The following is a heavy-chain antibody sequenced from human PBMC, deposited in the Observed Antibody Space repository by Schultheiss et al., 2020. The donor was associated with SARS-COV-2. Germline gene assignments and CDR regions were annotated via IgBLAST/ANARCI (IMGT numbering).Heavy chain of an antibody. CDR3: ASTNFGAYFEF. D-gene: IGHD4-17*01. CDR1: QFMFSSSI. Sequence: GGSLRLSCAMSQFMFSSSIIHWVRQAPGKGLEWVAVIIYDGSKRYYADSVKGRFTISRDNVKNTVYLQMNSLRAEDTAVYYCASTNFGAYFEFWGQGTLVTVSS. CDR2: IIYDGSKR. J-gene: IGHJ4*02. V-gene: IGHV3-33*05.